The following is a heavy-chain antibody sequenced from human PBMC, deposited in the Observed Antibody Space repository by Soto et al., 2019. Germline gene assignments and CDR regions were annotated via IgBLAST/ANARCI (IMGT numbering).Heavy chain of an antibody. Sequence: QVQLVESGGGVVQPGRSLRLSCAASGFTFSSYGMHWVRQAPGKGLEWVAVIWYDGSNKYYADSVKGRFTISRDNSKNTLYLQMNSLRAEDTAVYYCATSGVVVAAPPGYWGQGTLVTVSS. CDR1: GFTFSSYG. CDR3: ATSGVVVAAPPGY. CDR2: IWYDGSNK. V-gene: IGHV3-33*01. J-gene: IGHJ4*02. D-gene: IGHD2-15*01.